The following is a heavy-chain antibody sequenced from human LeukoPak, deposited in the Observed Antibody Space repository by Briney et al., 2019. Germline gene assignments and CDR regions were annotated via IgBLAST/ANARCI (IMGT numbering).Heavy chain of an antibody. Sequence: PGGSLRLSCAASGFTFSSYSMNWVRQAPGKGLEWVSSISSSSSYIYYADSVKGRFTISRDNAKNSLYLQMNSLRAEDTAVYYCARDVTDYASYMDVWGKGTTVTVSS. D-gene: IGHD2/OR15-2a*01. V-gene: IGHV3-21*01. CDR2: ISSSSSYI. J-gene: IGHJ6*03. CDR3: ARDVTDYASYMDV. CDR1: GFTFSSYS.